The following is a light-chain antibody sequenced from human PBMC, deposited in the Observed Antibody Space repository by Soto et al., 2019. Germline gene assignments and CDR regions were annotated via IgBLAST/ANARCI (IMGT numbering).Light chain of an antibody. V-gene: IGKV1-39*01. CDR2: SAS. CDR1: QSISNY. CDR3: QQSYSTLWP. Sequence: DIQMTQSPPSLSASVGDRVTITCRTSQSISNYLNWYQQKPGQAPKLLIYSASSLQSGVPSRISGSGSGTDFTLTISSLQPDDFATYYCQQSYSTLWPFGQGPKVASK. J-gene: IGKJ1*01.